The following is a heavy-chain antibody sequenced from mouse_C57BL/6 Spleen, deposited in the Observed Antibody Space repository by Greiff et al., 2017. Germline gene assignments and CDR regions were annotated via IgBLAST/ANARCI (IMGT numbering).Heavy chain of an antibody. CDR3: AKNYYGSTNPGPFDY. V-gene: IGHV2-5*01. CDR1: GFSLTSYG. Sequence: QVQLQQSGPGLVQPSQSLSITCTVSGFSLTSYGVHWVRQSPGKGLEWLGVIWRGGSTDYNAAFMSRLSITKDNSKSQVFFKMNSLQADDPAIYYCAKNYYGSTNPGPFDYWGQGTTLTVSS. D-gene: IGHD1-1*01. J-gene: IGHJ2*01. CDR2: IWRGGST.